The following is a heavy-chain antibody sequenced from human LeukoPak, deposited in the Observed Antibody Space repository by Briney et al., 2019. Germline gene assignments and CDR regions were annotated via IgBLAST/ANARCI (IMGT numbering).Heavy chain of an antibody. V-gene: IGHV4-39*01. Sequence: SQTLSLTCTVSGSSISSGDFYWGWIRQPPGKGLEWIGSIYYSGSTYYNPSLKSRVTISVDTSKNQFSLKLSSVTAADTAVYYCARLKLGYWYFDLWGRGTLVTVSS. CDR2: IYYSGST. CDR1: GSSISSGDFY. CDR3: ARLKLGYWYFDL. D-gene: IGHD7-27*01. J-gene: IGHJ2*01.